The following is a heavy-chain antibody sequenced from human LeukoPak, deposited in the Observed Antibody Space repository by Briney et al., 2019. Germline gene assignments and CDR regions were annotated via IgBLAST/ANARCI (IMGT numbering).Heavy chain of an antibody. CDR2: IYYSGST. Sequence: PSETLSLTCSVSGTSISSLYWSWIRQPPGKGLEWVGYIYYSGSTNYNPSLKSRVTISVDTSKNQFSLNLSSVTAADTAVYYCARVFYYYDSSGYYNWFDPWGQGTLVTVSS. J-gene: IGHJ5*02. CDR3: ARVFYYYDSSGYYNWFDP. V-gene: IGHV4-59*01. CDR1: GTSISSLY. D-gene: IGHD3-22*01.